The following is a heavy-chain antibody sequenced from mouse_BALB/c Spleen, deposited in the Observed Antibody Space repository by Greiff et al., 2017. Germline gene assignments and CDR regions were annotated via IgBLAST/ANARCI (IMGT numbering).Heavy chain of an antibody. CDR2: IWGGGST. V-gene: IGHV2-6-4*01. Sequence: QVQLKESGPGLVAPSQSLSITCTVSGFSLSRYSVHWVRQLPGKGLEWLGMIWGGGSTDNNSALNSRLSISKGNSKSHVFLKMNSLQTDDTAMYYSAIILVTTTTLYAMDYWAQGTSVTVSS. J-gene: IGHJ4*01. D-gene: IGHD1-2*01. CDR1: GFSLSRYS. CDR3: AIILVTTTTLYAMDY.